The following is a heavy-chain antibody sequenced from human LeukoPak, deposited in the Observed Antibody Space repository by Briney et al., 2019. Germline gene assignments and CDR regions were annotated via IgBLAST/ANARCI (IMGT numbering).Heavy chain of an antibody. CDR2: IYYSGST. CDR1: GGSISSGDYY. V-gene: IGHV4-30-4*01. CDR3: ARDLPYCGSTSCSNSNWFDP. Sequence: SETLSLTCTVSGGSISSGDYYWSWIRQPPGKGLEWIGYIYYSGSTYYNPSLKSRVTISVDTSKNQFSLKLSSVTAADTAVYYRARDLPYCGSTSCSNSNWFDPWGQGTLVTVSS. J-gene: IGHJ5*02. D-gene: IGHD2-2*01.